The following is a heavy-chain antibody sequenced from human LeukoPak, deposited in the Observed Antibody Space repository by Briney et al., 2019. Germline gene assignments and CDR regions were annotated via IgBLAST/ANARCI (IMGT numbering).Heavy chain of an antibody. CDR3: ARTASALAAAGAGGGFDI. CDR1: GGSISSSGYY. CDR2: IYYYGST. Sequence: SETLSLTCTVSGGSISSSGYYWGWIRQPPGKGLEWIGYIYYYGSTYYNPSLKSRVTISVDTSKNQFSLKLSSVTAADTAVYYCARTASALAAAGAGGGFDIWGQGTMVTVSS. V-gene: IGHV4-31*03. D-gene: IGHD6-13*01. J-gene: IGHJ3*02.